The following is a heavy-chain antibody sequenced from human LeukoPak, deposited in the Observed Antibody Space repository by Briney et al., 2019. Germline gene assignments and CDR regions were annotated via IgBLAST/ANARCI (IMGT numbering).Heavy chain of an antibody. D-gene: IGHD5-24*01. V-gene: IGHV3-7*04. CDR1: GFTFGGHW. CDR2: IQQHGSAQ. J-gene: IGHJ4*02. CDR3: ARIRGDGSTFDY. Sequence: SGGSLRLSCAASGFTFGGHWMSWVRQAPGKGLEWVANIQQHGSAQYYVDSVKGRFTISRDDAKNSLFLQMKNLRAEDTAVYYCARIRGDGSTFDYWGQGTLVTVSS.